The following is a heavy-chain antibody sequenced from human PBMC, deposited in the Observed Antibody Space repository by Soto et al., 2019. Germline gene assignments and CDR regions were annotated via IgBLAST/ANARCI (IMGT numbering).Heavy chain of an antibody. CDR1: GFTFSSYA. CDR2: ISYDGSNK. CDR3: AREKGVYCSSTSCLHYYYYYGMDV. J-gene: IGHJ6*02. V-gene: IGHV3-30-3*01. D-gene: IGHD2-2*01. Sequence: GSLRLSCAASGFTFSSYAMHWVRQAPGKGLEWVAVISYDGSNKYYADSVKGRSTISRDNSKNTLYLQMNSLRAEDTAVYYCAREKGVYCSSTSCLHYYYYYGMDVWGQGTTVTVS.